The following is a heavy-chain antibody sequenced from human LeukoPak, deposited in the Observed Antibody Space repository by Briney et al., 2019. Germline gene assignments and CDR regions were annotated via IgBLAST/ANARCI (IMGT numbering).Heavy chain of an antibody. J-gene: IGHJ4*02. V-gene: IGHV1-3*01. CDR1: GYTFTGYY. CDR3: ARYYGSGGLDH. Sequence: GASVKVSCKASGYTFTGYYMHWVRQAPGQGLEWMGWIHAGNGDTRYSQKLQGRVTFTRDTSASTAYMELSSLMSEDTAVYYCARYYGSGGLDHWGQGTLVTVSS. CDR2: IHAGNGDT. D-gene: IGHD3-10*01.